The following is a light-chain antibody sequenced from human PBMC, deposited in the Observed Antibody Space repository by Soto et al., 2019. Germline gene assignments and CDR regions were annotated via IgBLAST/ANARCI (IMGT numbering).Light chain of an antibody. CDR2: DTF. CDR3: QQRSSWPLT. CDR1: QSVSNY. V-gene: IGKV3-11*01. Sequence: EIVLTQSPATLSLSPGERATLSCRASQSVSNYLAWYQQKPGQAPRLLIYDTFNRATGIPARFSGSGFGTDFTLTISSLEPADFAIYYCQQRSSWPLTFGGGTKVEIK. J-gene: IGKJ4*01.